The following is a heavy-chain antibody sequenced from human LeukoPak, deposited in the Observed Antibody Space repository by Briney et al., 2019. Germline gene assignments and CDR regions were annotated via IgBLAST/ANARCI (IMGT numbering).Heavy chain of an antibody. J-gene: IGHJ3*02. Sequence: GGSLRLSCAASGFTFSGSTMHWVRQASGKGLEWVGRIRCKANNYATTYAASVKGRFTISRYDSKNTAFLQMNSLKTEDTAVYYYARPGASYYYDSSGYDGFDIWGQGTMVTVSS. CDR1: GFTFSGST. CDR3: ARPGASYYYDSSGYDGFDI. V-gene: IGHV3-73*01. CDR2: IRCKANNYAT. D-gene: IGHD3-22*01.